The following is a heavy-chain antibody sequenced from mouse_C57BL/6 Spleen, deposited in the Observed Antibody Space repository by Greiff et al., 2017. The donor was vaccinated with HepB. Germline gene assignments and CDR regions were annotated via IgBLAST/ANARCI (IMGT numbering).Heavy chain of an antibody. CDR1: GSPFTAYY. CDR3: ARGGYSSGQAWFAY. Sequence: VPLPQSGPELVKPGASFNISCTASGSPFTAYYLNWVTHRPGQGLEWIGWIFPGSGSTYYNEKFKGKATLTVDKSSSTAYMLLSSLTSEDSAVYFCARGGYSSGQAWFAYWGQGTLVTVSA. CDR2: IFPGSGST. D-gene: IGHD3-2*02. J-gene: IGHJ3*01. V-gene: IGHV1-75*01.